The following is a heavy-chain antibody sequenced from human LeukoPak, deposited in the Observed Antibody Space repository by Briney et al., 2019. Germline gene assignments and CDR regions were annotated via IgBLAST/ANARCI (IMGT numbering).Heavy chain of an antibody. CDR1: GFTFSSYA. CDR2: VSGNGAKT. J-gene: IGHJ6*02. V-gene: IGHV3-23*01. Sequence: GGSLRLSCAASGFTFSSYAITWVRQAPGKGLEWVSAVSGNGAKTYYADSVKGRFTISRDNYKNMVFLQMNSLRTEDTAVYYCAKATVPAVHYGMDVWGQGTTVTVSS. D-gene: IGHD2-2*01. CDR3: AKATVPAVHYGMDV.